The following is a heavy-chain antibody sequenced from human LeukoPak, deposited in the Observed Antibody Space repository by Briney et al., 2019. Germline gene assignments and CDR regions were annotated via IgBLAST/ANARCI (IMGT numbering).Heavy chain of an antibody. CDR2: INHSGST. Sequence: SETLSLTCAAYGGSFSGYYWSWIRQPPGKGLEWIGEINHSGSTNYNPSLKSRVTISVDTSKNQFSLKLSSVTAADTAVYYCASPAVAGSGYYYYYMGVWGKGTTVTVSS. D-gene: IGHD6-19*01. CDR1: GGSFSGYY. CDR3: ASPAVAGSGYYYYYMGV. V-gene: IGHV4-34*01. J-gene: IGHJ6*03.